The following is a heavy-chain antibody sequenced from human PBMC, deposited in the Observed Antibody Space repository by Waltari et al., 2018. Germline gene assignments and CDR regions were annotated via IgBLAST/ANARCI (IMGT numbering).Heavy chain of an antibody. CDR2: IYPSGGS. J-gene: IGHJ4*02. V-gene: IGHV4-4*07. CDR3: ARGGPYGLFSGHFSDS. Sequence: QVQLQESGPRLVKPFETLSLICSVSGDSVNAYNWTWFRQSAGKGLGWIGRIYPSGGSDYNPSLKSRVTMSADTSKNQFSLRLTSVTAADTAVYYCARGGPYGLFSGHFSDSWGQGLLVTVSS. CDR1: GDSVNAYN. D-gene: IGHD3-22*01.